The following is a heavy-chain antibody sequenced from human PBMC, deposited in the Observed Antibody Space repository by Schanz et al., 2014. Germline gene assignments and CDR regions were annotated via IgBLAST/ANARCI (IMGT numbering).Heavy chain of an antibody. CDR1: GFTFSSYA. D-gene: IGHD6-25*01. Sequence: EVQLLESGGGLVQPGGSLRLSCAASGFTFSSYAMSWVRQAPGKGLEWVSAISGSGGSTYYADSVKGRFTISRDNSKNTLYLQMNSLRAEGTAVYYCAKVRYSSGWRGDYFDEWGQGTLVTVAS. J-gene: IGHJ4*02. CDR3: AKVRYSSGWRGDYFDE. CDR2: ISGSGGST. V-gene: IGHV3-23*01.